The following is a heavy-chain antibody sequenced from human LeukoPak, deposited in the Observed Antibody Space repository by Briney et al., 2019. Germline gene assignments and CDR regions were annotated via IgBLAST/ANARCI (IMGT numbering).Heavy chain of an antibody. Sequence: PGGSLRLSCAASGFTFSNAWMTWVRQAPGKGLEWVGRIKSETDGEITDYAAPVKGRFTISRDDSENTLYLQMNSLKTEDTAVYYCTTTTVTTALYDMDVWGQGTTVTVSS. D-gene: IGHD4-17*01. CDR3: TTTTVTTALYDMDV. CDR1: GFTFSNAW. V-gene: IGHV3-15*05. CDR2: IKSETDGEIT. J-gene: IGHJ6*02.